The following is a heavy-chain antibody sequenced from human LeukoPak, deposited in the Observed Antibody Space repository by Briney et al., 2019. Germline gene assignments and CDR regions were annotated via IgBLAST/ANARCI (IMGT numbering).Heavy chain of an antibody. V-gene: IGHV4-31*03. CDR2: IYYSGST. CDR1: GGSISSSGYY. D-gene: IGHD1-14*01. Sequence: SETLSLTCSVSGGSISSSGYYWSWIHQHPEKGLEWIGYIYYSGSTYYNPSLKSRVTMSVDTSKNQFSLKLSSVTAADTAVYYCARDRTNYFGLDVWGQGTTVTVSS. CDR3: ARDRTNYFGLDV. J-gene: IGHJ6*02.